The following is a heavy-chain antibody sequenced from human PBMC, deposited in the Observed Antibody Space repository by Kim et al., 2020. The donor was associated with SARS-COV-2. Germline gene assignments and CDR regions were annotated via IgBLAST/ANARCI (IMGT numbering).Heavy chain of an antibody. J-gene: IGHJ4*02. CDR2: T. Sequence: TYYAASGRGRFTISKDNSKATLYVQMNSLRVEDTAVYYCARALSSSVCDFWGQGTLVTVSS. V-gene: IGHV3-33*01. D-gene: IGHD6-6*01. CDR3: ARALSSSVCDF.